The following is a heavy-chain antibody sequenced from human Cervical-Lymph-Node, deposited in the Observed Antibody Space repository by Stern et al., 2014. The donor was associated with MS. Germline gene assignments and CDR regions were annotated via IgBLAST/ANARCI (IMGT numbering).Heavy chain of an antibody. V-gene: IGHV3-33*01. CDR2: IWYDGIKP. Sequence: VQLVESGGGVVQPGRSLRLSCAASGFSFSRYAMHWVRQAPGKGLEWVALIWYDGIKPYSADAVTGRFTISRDNSKNTLYLQMNSLRAEDTAVYYCASAYSSSHYYFDYWGQGTLVTVSS. CDR1: GFSFSRYA. CDR3: ASAYSSSHYYFDY. J-gene: IGHJ4*02. D-gene: IGHD6-13*01.